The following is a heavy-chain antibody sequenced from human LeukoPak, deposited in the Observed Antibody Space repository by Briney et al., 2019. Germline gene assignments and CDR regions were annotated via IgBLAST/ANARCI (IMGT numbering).Heavy chain of an antibody. J-gene: IGHJ4*02. D-gene: IGHD3-22*01. CDR1: GGSFSGYY. V-gene: IGHV4-59*10. Sequence: SETLSLTCAVYGGSFSGYYWNWIRQPAGKGLEWIGRIYTSGSTNYNPSLKSRVTISGDTSKNQFSLRLSSVTAADTAVYYCARASYSYDINGWVPFDYWGQGTLVTVSS. CDR2: IYTSGST. CDR3: ARASYSYDINGWVPFDY.